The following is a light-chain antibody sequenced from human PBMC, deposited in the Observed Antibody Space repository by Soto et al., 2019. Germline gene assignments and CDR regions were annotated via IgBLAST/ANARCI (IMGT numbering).Light chain of an antibody. CDR1: QSVSSN. J-gene: IGKJ4*01. V-gene: IGKV3-15*01. Sequence: EIVLTQSPGTLSVSPGERAALSCRASQSVSSNLAWYQQKPGQAPRLLIYGASTRATGIPARFSGSGSGTELTLTISRLQSEEVEVCSRLHYQTRRGLTYGVGTRLEIK. CDR3: LHYQTRRGLT. CDR2: GAS.